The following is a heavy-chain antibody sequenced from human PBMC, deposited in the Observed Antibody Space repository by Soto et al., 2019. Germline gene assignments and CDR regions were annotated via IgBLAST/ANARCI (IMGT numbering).Heavy chain of an antibody. Sequence: PGGSLRLSCETSAFTFRSYGMHWVRQAPGKGLEWVASISYDGSNKDYVDSVKGRFTVSRDNSKNTLYLQMNSLRAEDTAVYYCARDQLLIAARPYYYGMDVWGQGTTVTVSS. D-gene: IGHD6-6*01. V-gene: IGHV3-30*03. CDR1: AFTFRSYG. CDR3: ARDQLLIAARPYYYGMDV. J-gene: IGHJ6*02. CDR2: ISYDGSNK.